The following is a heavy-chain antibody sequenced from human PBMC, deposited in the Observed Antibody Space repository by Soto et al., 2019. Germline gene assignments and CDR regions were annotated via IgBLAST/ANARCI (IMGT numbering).Heavy chain of an antibody. CDR3: AHRLCDSSCYWDVGFFDY. V-gene: IGHV2-5*02. CDR2: IYWDNDK. CDR1: GFSLTTSGVG. J-gene: IGHJ4*02. Sequence: KESGPTLVTPTQTLTLTCPFSGFSLTTSGVGVGWIRQSPGKALECLALIYWDNDKRYSPSLNNRLSVTKDTSTNQVVLTMTNMDPVDTGTYYCAHRLCDSSCYWDVGFFDYWGQGILVTVSS. D-gene: IGHD2-15*01.